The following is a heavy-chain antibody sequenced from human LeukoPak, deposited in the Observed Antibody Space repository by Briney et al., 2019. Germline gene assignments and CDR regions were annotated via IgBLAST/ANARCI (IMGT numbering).Heavy chain of an antibody. D-gene: IGHD6-19*01. CDR1: GFTFSTYA. J-gene: IGHJ6*02. CDR2: ISGSGGTT. V-gene: IGHV3-23*01. Sequence: GGSLRLSCAPSGFTFSTYAMSWVRQAPGKGLEWVSSISGSGGTTYYADSVKGRFTISRDNSKNTLYLQMNSLRAEDTAVYYCAKIAAVAASPYYYYGMDVWGQGTTVTVSS. CDR3: AKIAAVAASPYYYYGMDV.